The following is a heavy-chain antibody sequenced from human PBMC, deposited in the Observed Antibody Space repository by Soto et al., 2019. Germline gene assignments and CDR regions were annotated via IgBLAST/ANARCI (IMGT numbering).Heavy chain of an antibody. D-gene: IGHD3-10*01. CDR3: AKNRQFRSYYESAGHYDN. CDR2: ISGSGGVT. CDR1: GFTFKNYD. V-gene: IGHV3-23*01. Sequence: PGGSLRLSCVASGFTFKNYDMRWIRQAPGKGLEWVSGISGSGGVTYYADSAKGRFTISRDNSKNTLYLQMNSLRAEDTAIYYCAKNRQFRSYYESAGHYDNWGQGTLVTVSS. J-gene: IGHJ4*02.